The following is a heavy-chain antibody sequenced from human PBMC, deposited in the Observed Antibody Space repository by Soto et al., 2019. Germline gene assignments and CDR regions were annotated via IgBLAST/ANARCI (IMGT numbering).Heavy chain of an antibody. CDR1: GFTFSDYA. J-gene: IGHJ4*02. CDR2: VSHDGRNT. D-gene: IGHD6-19*01. Sequence: VQLVESGGGVVQPGRSLRLYCAASGFTFSDYAMHWFCQAPGKGLEWVAVVSHDGRNTHYADSVKGRFTISRDSSKNTVSLEMTSLRAEDTAVYYCAKGGRQWLVTSDFNYWGQGALVTVSS. V-gene: IGHV3-30*18. CDR3: AKGGRQWLVTSDFNY.